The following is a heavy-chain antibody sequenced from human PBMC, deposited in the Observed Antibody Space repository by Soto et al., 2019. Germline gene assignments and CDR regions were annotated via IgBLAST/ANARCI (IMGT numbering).Heavy chain of an antibody. Sequence: NLSLTCVISVESGASNRAPWTWVRQSPSRGLEWLGRTYYRSKWKNDYALSVKSRITINPDTSKNQLSLQLSSVTPDDTAIYYCVRGVDSSFDYWGQGTLVTVSS. D-gene: IGHD6-13*01. V-gene: IGHV6-1*01. CDR1: VESGASNRAP. J-gene: IGHJ4*02. CDR3: VRGVDSSFDY. CDR2: TYYRSKWKN.